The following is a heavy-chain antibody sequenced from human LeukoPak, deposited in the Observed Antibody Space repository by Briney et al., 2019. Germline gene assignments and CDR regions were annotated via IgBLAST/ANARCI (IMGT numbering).Heavy chain of an antibody. V-gene: IGHV3-23*01. Sequence: GGSLRLSCAASGFTFSSYSMNWVRQAPGKGLEWVSAISGSGGSTYYADSVKGRFTISRDNSKNTLYLQMNSLRAEDTAVYYCAKVGNSYYYYGMDVWGQGTTVTVSS. D-gene: IGHD4-23*01. CDR1: GFTFSSYS. CDR3: AKVGNSYYYYGMDV. CDR2: ISGSGGST. J-gene: IGHJ6*02.